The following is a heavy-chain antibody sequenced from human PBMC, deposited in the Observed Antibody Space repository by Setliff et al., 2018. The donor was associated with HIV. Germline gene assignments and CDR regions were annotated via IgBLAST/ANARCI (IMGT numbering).Heavy chain of an antibody. CDR3: ARECAVAGRGGAFDI. J-gene: IGHJ3*02. V-gene: IGHV3-30*04. CDR2: ISYDGSNK. Sequence: GGSLRLSCAASGFTFSSYAMHWVRQAPGKGLERVAVISYDGSNKYYADSVKGRFTISRDNSKNTLYLQMNSLRAEDTAVYYCARECAVAGRGGAFDIWGQGTMVTVSS. D-gene: IGHD6-19*01. CDR1: GFTFSSYA.